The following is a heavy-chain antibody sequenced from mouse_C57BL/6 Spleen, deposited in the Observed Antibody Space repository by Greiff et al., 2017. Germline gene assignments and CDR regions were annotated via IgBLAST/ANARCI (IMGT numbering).Heavy chain of an antibody. CDR1: GYSITSGYY. Sequence: EVQVVESGPGLVKPSQSLSLTCSVTGYSITSGYYWNWIRQFPGNKLEWMGYISYDGSNNYNPSLKNRISITRDTTKNQFFLKLNSVTTEDTATYYCARGELGQSYWYFDVWGTGTTVTVSS. J-gene: IGHJ1*03. D-gene: IGHD4-1*01. CDR3: ARGELGQSYWYFDV. CDR2: ISYDGSN. V-gene: IGHV3-6*01.